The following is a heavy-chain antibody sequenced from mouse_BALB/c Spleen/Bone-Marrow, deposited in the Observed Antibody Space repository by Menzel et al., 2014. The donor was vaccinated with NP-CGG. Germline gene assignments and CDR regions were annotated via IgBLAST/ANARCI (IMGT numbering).Heavy chain of an antibody. CDR2: ISSGGNYT. D-gene: IGHD4-1*01. Sequence: EVKLMESGGGLVKPGGSLKLSCAASGFTFSSYAMSWVRPTPEKRLEWVATISSGGNYTYYPDSVKGRFTISRDNAKNTLYLQMSSLRSEDTAMYYCAGTGYFFDYWGQGTTLTVSS. CDR3: AGTGYFFDY. J-gene: IGHJ2*01. CDR1: GFTFSSYA. V-gene: IGHV5-9-1*01.